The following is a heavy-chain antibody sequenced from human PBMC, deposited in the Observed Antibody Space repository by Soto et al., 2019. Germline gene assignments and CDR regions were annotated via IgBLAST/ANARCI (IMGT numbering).Heavy chain of an antibody. J-gene: IGHJ5*02. CDR3: ARDRNSGFEP. V-gene: IGHV4-30-2*01. CDR2: VYHSGST. CDR1: GGSISSGGQS. D-gene: IGHD5-12*01. Sequence: QLQLQESGSGLVKPSQTLSLTCAVSGGSISSGGQSWSWIRQPPGKGLAWIGYVYHSGSTSYNPALKSRVTISLDTSKNQFSLKLSSVTAADTALYYCARDRNSGFEPWGQGTLVTVSS.